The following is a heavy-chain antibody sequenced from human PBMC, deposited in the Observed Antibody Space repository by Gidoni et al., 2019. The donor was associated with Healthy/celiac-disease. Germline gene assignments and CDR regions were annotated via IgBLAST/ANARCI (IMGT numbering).Heavy chain of an antibody. CDR3: ARDPTVVTRGYFDY. D-gene: IGHD4-17*01. V-gene: IGHV3-7*04. CDR1: GFTFSSYW. J-gene: IGHJ4*02. Sequence: EVQLLESGGGLVQPGGSLRLSCAASGFTFSSYWMSWVRQAPGKGLEWVANIKKDGSEKYYVDSVKGRFTIYRDNAKNSLYLQMNSLRAEDTAVYYCARDPTVVTRGYFDYWGQGTLVTVSS. CDR2: IKKDGSEK.